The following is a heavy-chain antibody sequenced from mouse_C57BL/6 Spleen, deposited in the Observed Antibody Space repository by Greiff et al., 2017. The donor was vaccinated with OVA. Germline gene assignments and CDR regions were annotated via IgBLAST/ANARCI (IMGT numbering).Heavy chain of an antibody. CDR1: GFTFSSYA. Sequence: EVKLVESGGGLVKPGGSLKLSCAASGFTFSSYAMSWVRQTPEKRLEWVATISDGGSYTYYPDNVKGRFTISRDNAKNNLYLQMSHLKSEDTAMYYCASPYYGYDERFAYWGQGTLVTVSA. V-gene: IGHV5-4*03. D-gene: IGHD2-9*01. CDR3: ASPYYGYDERFAY. CDR2: ISDGGSYT. J-gene: IGHJ3*01.